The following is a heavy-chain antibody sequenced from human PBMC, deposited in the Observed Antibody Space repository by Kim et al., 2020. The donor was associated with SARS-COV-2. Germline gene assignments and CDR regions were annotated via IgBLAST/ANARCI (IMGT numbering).Heavy chain of an antibody. CDR3: ARLDYINWYFDL. CDR1: GGSISSYY. J-gene: IGHJ2*01. D-gene: IGHD4-4*01. CDR2: IYYSGST. V-gene: IGHV4-59*01. Sequence: SETLSLTCTVSGGSISSYYWSWIRQPPGKGLEWIGYIYYSGSTNYNPSLKSRVTISVDTSKNQFSLKLSSVTAADTAVYYCARLDYINWYFDLWGRGTLVTVSS.